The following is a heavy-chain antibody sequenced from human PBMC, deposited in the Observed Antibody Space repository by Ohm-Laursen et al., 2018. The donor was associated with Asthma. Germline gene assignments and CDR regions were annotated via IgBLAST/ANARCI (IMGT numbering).Heavy chain of an antibody. CDR2: IYYSGST. Sequence: SDTLSLTCTVSGGSISSYYWSWIRQPPGKGLEWIGYIYYSGSTNYNPSLKSRVTISVDTSKNQFSLKLSSVTAADTAVYYCARGDDNADYWGQGTLVTVSS. V-gene: IGHV4-59*07. CDR1: GGSISSYY. J-gene: IGHJ4*02. CDR3: ARGDDNADY. D-gene: IGHD5-24*01.